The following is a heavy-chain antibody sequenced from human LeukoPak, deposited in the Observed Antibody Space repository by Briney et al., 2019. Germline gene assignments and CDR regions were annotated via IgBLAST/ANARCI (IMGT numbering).Heavy chain of an antibody. Sequence: EGSLRLSCAASGFTFSSYAMSWVRQAPGKGLEWVSVISGSGGSTYYADSVKGRFTVSRDKSKNTLYLQMNSLRAEDTAVYYCAKAEDYGDYNGAEYLQHWGQGTLVTVSS. CDR1: GFTFSSYA. J-gene: IGHJ1*01. CDR2: ISGSGGST. V-gene: IGHV3-23*01. D-gene: IGHD4-17*01. CDR3: AKAEDYGDYNGAEYLQH.